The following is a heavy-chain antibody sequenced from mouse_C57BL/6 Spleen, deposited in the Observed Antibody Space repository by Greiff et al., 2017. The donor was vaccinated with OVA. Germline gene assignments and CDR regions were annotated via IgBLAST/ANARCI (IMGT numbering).Heavy chain of an antibody. V-gene: IGHV1-52*01. D-gene: IGHD2-2*01. CDR1: GYTFTSYW. CDR3: ARGVVTTGYYFDY. J-gene: IGHJ2*01. Sequence: QVQLQQPGAELVRPGSSVKLSCKASGYTFTSYWMHWVKQRPIQGLEWIGNIDPSDSETHYNQKFKDKATLTVDKSSSTAYMQLSSLTSEDSAVYYCARGVVTTGYYFDYWGKGTTLTVSS. CDR2: IDPSDSET.